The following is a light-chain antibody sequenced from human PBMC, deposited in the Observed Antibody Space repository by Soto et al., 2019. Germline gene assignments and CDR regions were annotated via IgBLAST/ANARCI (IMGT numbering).Light chain of an antibody. J-gene: IGKJ2*01. CDR1: QDIRKF. V-gene: IGKV1-33*01. Sequence: DIEMTQSPSSLSASVGDRVTITCQASQDIRKFLNWFQQRPGAAPKLLIYDASNLETGVPSRFSAGGSGTHFTVTITSRQPEDTGTYFCQQYDNLPYTFAQGTKVEI. CDR2: DAS. CDR3: QQYDNLPYT.